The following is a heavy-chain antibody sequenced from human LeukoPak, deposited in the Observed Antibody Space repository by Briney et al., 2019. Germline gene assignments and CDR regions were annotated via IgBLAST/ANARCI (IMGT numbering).Heavy chain of an antibody. CDR3: ASSTPITYYDFWSGLDYYYYMDV. Sequence: PSEALSLTCTVSGGSISSYYWSWIRQPPGEGLEWIGYIYTSGSTNYNPSLKSRVTISVDTSKNQFSLKLSSVTAADTAVYYCASSTPITYYDFWSGLDYYYYMDVWGKGTTVTVSS. CDR1: GGSISSYY. CDR2: IYTSGST. V-gene: IGHV4-4*09. D-gene: IGHD3-3*01. J-gene: IGHJ6*03.